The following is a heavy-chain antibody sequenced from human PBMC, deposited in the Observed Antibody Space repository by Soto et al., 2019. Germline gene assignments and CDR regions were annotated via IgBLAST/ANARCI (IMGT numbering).Heavy chain of an antibody. CDR1: GFTFDDYA. Sequence: GGSLRLSCAASGFTFDDYAMHWVRQVPGKGLEWVSGINWNSGSIGYADSVKGRFAISRDNAKNSLHLQMNSLRAEDTAFYYCVKDESINWYSGHYRHWGQGTLVTVSS. V-gene: IGHV3-9*01. D-gene: IGHD6-13*01. J-gene: IGHJ1*01. CDR3: VKDESINWYSGHYRH. CDR2: INWNSGSI.